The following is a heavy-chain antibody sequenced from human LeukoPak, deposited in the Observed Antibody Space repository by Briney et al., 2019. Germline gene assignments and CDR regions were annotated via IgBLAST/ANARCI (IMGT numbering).Heavy chain of an antibody. V-gene: IGHV3-11*01. Sequence: PGGSLRLSCAASGFTFSDYYMSWIRQAPGKGLEWVSYISSSGSTIYYADSVKGRFTISRDNAKNSLYLQMNSLRAEDTAVYYCARGTAIFPRQPPFDPWGQGTLVTVSS. J-gene: IGHJ5*02. CDR3: ARGTAIFPRQPPFDP. CDR1: GFTFSDYY. D-gene: IGHD2-2*02. CDR2: ISSSGSTI.